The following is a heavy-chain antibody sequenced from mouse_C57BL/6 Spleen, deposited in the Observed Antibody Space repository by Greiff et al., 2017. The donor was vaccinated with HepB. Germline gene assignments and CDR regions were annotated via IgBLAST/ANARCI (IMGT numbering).Heavy chain of an antibody. Sequence: DVMLVESEGGLVQPGSSMKLSCTASGFTFSDYYMAWVRQVPEKGLEWVANINYDGSSTYDLDSLKSRFIISRDNAKNSLYLQMSSMKAEDTATYYCARDQGMDGGNYVFDYLGQGTTLTVSS. D-gene: IGHD2-1*01. CDR3: ARDQGMDGGNYVFDY. CDR2: INYDGSST. CDR1: GFTFSDYY. V-gene: IGHV5-16*01. J-gene: IGHJ2*01.